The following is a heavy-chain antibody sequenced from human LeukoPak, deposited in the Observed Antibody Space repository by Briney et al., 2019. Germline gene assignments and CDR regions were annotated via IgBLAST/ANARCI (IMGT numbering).Heavy chain of an antibody. V-gene: IGHV3-21*01. D-gene: IGHD4-23*01. Sequence: GGSLRLSCAASGSSISSSALNWVRPAPGKGLEWVSSINNVASHIYYAGSVRGRFTISRDNAKNSLYLQMNSLRAEDTAVYYCARSSTVASGFDAFDIWGQGTMVTVSS. CDR3: ARSSTVASGFDAFDI. J-gene: IGHJ3*02. CDR2: INNVASHI. CDR1: GSSISSSA.